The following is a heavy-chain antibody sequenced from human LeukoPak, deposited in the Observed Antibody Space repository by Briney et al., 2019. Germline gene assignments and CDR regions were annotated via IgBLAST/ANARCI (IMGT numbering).Heavy chain of an antibody. CDR1: GYTFSSYG. D-gene: IGHD3-3*01. CDR3: ARVYRCSEWLLMDD. CDR2: ISAYYGNT. J-gene: IGHJ4*02. Sequence: ASVKVSCKASGYTFSSYGISWVRQAPGQGLEWMGCISAYYGNTNYAQKLQGRVTITTDTSTSTAYMELRSLRSDDTAVYYGARVYRCSEWLLMDDWGQGTLVTVSS. V-gene: IGHV1-18*01.